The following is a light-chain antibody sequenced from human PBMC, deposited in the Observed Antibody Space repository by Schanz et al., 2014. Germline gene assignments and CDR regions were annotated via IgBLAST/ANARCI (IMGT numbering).Light chain of an antibody. CDR1: SSNIGARYD. V-gene: IGLV1-40*01. J-gene: IGLJ3*02. CDR3: ASWDDSLSGWV. Sequence: QSVLTQPPSVSGAPGQRVTISCTGSSSNIGARYDVHWYQQLPGTAPRLLIYGNTNRPSGVPDRFSGSKSGTSASLAISGLRSEDEADYYCASWDDSLSGWVFGGGTKVTVL. CDR2: GNT.